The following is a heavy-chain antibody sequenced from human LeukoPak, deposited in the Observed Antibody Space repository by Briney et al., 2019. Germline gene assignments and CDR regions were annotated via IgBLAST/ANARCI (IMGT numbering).Heavy chain of an antibody. D-gene: IGHD5-12*01. J-gene: IGHJ4*02. CDR3: AKEDYSGYDYPSEGAFDY. CDR1: GFTFSSYA. Sequence: GGSLRLSCAASGFTFSSYAMSWVRQAPGKGLEWVSAISGSGGSTYYADSVKGRFTISRDNSKNTLYLQMNSLRAEDTAVYYCAKEDYSGYDYPSEGAFDYWGQGTLVTVSS. CDR2: ISGSGGST. V-gene: IGHV3-23*01.